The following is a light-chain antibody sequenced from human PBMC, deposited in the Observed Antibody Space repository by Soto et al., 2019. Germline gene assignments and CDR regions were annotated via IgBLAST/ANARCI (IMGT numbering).Light chain of an antibody. V-gene: IGLV2-14*03. CDR1: SSDIGAYNF. CDR3: TSWTTSTTRI. CDR2: DVN. Sequence: QSALTQPASVSGSPGQSITISCTGTSSDIGAYNFVSWYQQHPGKAPKLMLYDVNILPSGVSNRFSGSKSGNTASLTISGLQAEDEADYYCTSWTTSTTRIFGGGTKLTVL. J-gene: IGLJ2*01.